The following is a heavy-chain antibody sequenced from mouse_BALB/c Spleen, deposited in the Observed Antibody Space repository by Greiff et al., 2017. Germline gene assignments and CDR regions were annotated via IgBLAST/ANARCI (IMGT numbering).Heavy chain of an antibody. V-gene: IGHV14-3*02. D-gene: IGHD4-1*01. Sequence: VQLQQSGAELVKPGASVKLSCTASGFNIKDTYMHWVKQRPEQGLEWIGRIDPANGNTKYDPKFQGKATITADTSSNTAYLQLSSLTSEDTAVYYCASPKRGRSSWFAYWGQGTLVTVSA. J-gene: IGHJ3*01. CDR3: ASPKRGRSSWFAY. CDR2: IDPANGNT. CDR1: GFNIKDTY.